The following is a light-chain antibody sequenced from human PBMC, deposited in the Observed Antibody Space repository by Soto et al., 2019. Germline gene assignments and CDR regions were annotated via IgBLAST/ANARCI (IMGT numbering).Light chain of an antibody. Sequence: DIQMTQSPSSLSASVGDRVTITCRASQGIRNYLAWYQQKPGKVPKLLIYAASTLQSGVPSRFSGSGSGTDFTLTISSLQPEDVATYYCQKYNNAPWTFGQGTKVESK. CDR1: QGIRNY. V-gene: IGKV1-27*01. CDR3: QKYNNAPWT. J-gene: IGKJ1*01. CDR2: AAS.